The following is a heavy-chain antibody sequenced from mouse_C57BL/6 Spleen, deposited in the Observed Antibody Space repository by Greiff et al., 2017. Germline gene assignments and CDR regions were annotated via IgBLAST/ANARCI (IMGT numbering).Heavy chain of an antibody. V-gene: IGHV1-72*01. Sequence: QVQLQQPGAELVKPGASVKLSCKASGYTFTSYWMHWVKQRPGRGLEWIGRIDPNRGGTKYNEKFKSKATLTVDKPSSTAYMQRSSLTSEDSAVYYCARDGYYSKGKYYFDYWGQGTTLTVSS. CDR2: IDPNRGGT. CDR3: ARDGYYSKGKYYFDY. CDR1: GYTFTSYW. D-gene: IGHD2-5*01. J-gene: IGHJ2*01.